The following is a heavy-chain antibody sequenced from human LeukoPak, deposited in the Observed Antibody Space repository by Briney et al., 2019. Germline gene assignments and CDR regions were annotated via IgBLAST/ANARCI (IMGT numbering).Heavy chain of an antibody. D-gene: IGHD6-6*01. CDR3: ARTRSYSSSSGFDY. CDR1: GGSFSGYY. V-gene: IGHV4-34*01. J-gene: IGHJ4*02. Sequence: PSETLSLTCAVYGGSFSGYYWSWIRQPPGKGLEWIGEINHSGSTNYNPSLKSRVTISVDTSKNQFSLKLSSVVATDTAVYYCARTRSYSSSSGFDYWGQGTLVAASS. CDR2: INHSGST.